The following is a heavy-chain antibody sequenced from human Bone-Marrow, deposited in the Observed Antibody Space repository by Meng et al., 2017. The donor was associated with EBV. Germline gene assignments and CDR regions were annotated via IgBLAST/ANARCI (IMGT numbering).Heavy chain of an antibody. Sequence: QVRLGQAGDEVKKPGASVKASCKASGYTFTSYGISWVRQAPGQGLEWMGWISAYNAHTNYAQKLQGRVTMTTDTSTRTTYMELRSLRSDDTAVYYCARDADYGSGSYGVLIDYWGQGTLVTVSS. D-gene: IGHD3-10*01. J-gene: IGHJ4*02. CDR3: ARDADYGSGSYGVLIDY. CDR1: GYTFTSYG. CDR2: ISAYNAHT. V-gene: IGHV1-18*01.